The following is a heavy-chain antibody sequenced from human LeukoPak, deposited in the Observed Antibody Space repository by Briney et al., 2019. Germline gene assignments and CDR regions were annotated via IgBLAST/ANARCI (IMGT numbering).Heavy chain of an antibody. CDR1: GYTLTELS. D-gene: IGHD3-3*01. CDR3: ARSTADRNYDFWSGYYQYYFDY. V-gene: IGHV1-24*01. Sequence: ASVKVSCKVSGYTLTELSMHWVRQAPGKGLEWMGGFDPEDGETIYAQKFQGRVTMTEDTSTDTAYMELSSLRSEDTAVYYCARSTADRNYDFWSGYYQYYFDYWGQGTLVTVSS. J-gene: IGHJ4*02. CDR2: FDPEDGET.